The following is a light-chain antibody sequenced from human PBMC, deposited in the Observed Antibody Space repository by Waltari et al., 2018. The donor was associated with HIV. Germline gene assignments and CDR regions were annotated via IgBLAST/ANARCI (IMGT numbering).Light chain of an antibody. CDR1: SSDITTYDY. J-gene: IGLJ2*01. V-gene: IGLV2-14*03. Sequence: QSALTQPASVSVSPGQSITISCSGSSSDITTYDYVSWYKKHPDTAPKCLIFDVTDRPCGVSRRFSGSKSGSTVSLSIAGLRPHGEADYYCSSYTTDNTVVFGGVTRLTVL. CDR2: DVT. CDR3: SSYTTDNTVV.